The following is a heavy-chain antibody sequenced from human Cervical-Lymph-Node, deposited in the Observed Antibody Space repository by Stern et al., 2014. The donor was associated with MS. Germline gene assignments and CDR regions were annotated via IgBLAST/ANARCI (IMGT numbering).Heavy chain of an antibody. CDR2: ISYDGSNK. CDR3: AKVLYGTAMAVLDY. D-gene: IGHD5-18*01. V-gene: IGHV3-30*18. Sequence: QVQLVQSGGGVVQPGRSLRLSCAASGFTFSSYGMHWVRQAPGKGLEWVAVISYDGSNKYYADSVKGRFTISRDNSKNTLYLQMNSLRAEDTAVYYCAKVLYGTAMAVLDYWGQGTLVTVSS. J-gene: IGHJ4*02. CDR1: GFTFSSYG.